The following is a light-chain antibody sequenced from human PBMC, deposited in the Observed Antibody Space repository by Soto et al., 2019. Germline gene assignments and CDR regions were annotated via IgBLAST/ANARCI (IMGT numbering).Light chain of an antibody. J-gene: IGKJ1*01. Sequence: EIVMTQSPDTLSVSPGERATLSCRASQSVSSKLAWYQQKPGQTPRLLIYDGSTRVTGIPARFSGSGSGTEFTLTISRRQAEDFAVYYCHQYNNWPPWTFGQGTTVEIK. CDR2: DGS. CDR1: QSVSSK. V-gene: IGKV3-15*01. CDR3: HQYNNWPPWT.